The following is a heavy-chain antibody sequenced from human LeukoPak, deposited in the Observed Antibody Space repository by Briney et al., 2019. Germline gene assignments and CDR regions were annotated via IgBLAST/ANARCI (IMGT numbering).Heavy chain of an antibody. CDR1: GGSISSYY. V-gene: IGHV4-59*08. J-gene: IGHJ4*02. D-gene: IGHD6-13*01. CDR3: ARHAIAAAGTLDY. CDR2: IYYSGST. Sequence: SETLSLTCTVSGGSISSYYWSWIRQPPGKGLEWIGYIYYSGSTNYNPSLKSRVTISVDTSKNQFSLKLSSVTAADTAVYYCARHAIAAAGTLDYWGQGTLVTVSS.